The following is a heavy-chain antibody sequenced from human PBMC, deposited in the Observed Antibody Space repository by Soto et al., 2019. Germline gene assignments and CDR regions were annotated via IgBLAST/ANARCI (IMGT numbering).Heavy chain of an antibody. J-gene: IGHJ4*02. Sequence: QVQLVESGGGVVQPGRSLRLSCAASGFTFSSYGMHWVRQAPGKGLEWVAVIWYDGSNKYYADSVKGRFTISRDNSKHTLYRQMNSLRAEDTAVYYCARDKGWSSSLQYCFDYWGQGTLVTVSS. V-gene: IGHV3-33*01. CDR1: GFTFSSYG. CDR3: ARDKGWSSSLQYCFDY. CDR2: IWYDGSNK. D-gene: IGHD6-13*01.